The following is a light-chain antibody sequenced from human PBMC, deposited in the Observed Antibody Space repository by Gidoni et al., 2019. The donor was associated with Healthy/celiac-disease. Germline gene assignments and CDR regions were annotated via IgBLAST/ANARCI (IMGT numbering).Light chain of an antibody. CDR1: QSVSSN. Sequence: ETVMTQSPATLSVSPGERATLSCRASQSVSSNLAWYQQKPGQAPRLLIYGASTRATGIPARFSGSGSGTEFTLTISSLQSEDFAVYYCQQYNNWPPSTFXXXTKVEIK. CDR2: GAS. V-gene: IGKV3-15*01. J-gene: IGKJ1*01. CDR3: QQYNNWPPST.